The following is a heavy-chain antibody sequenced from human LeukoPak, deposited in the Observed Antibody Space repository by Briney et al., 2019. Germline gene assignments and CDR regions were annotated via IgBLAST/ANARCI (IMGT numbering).Heavy chain of an antibody. D-gene: IGHD5-18*01. CDR3: ARVITGSTYGQFDF. J-gene: IGHJ4*02. Sequence: PGGSLRLSCAASGFTFSSYSMNWVRQAPGKGLVWVSRINSDGSRTNYADCVKGRFTISRDNAKNTVFLQMNSLTAEDAAVYYCARVITGSTYGQFDFWGQGALATVSS. V-gene: IGHV3-74*01. CDR2: INSDGSRT. CDR1: GFTFSSYS.